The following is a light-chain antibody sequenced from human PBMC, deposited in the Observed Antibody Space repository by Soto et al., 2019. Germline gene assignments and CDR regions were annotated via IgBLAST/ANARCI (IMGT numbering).Light chain of an antibody. Sequence: QSALTQPASVSGSPGQSITISCTGTSSDVGGYNYVSWYQQHPGKAPKLMIYDVSNRPSGVSNRFSGSTSGNTASLTIFGLQDEDEDDYYCSTYTSSSTSGYVFGTGTKVTGL. V-gene: IGLV2-14*01. CDR2: DVS. CDR3: STYTSSSTSGYV. CDR1: SSDVGGYNY. J-gene: IGLJ1*01.